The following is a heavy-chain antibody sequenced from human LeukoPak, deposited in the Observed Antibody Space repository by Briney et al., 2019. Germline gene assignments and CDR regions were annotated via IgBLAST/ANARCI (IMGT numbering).Heavy chain of an antibody. Sequence: PGGSLRLSCAASGFTVSSNYMSWVRQAPGKGLEWVSVIYSGGSTYYADSVKGRFTISRDNSKNTLYLQMNSPRAEDTAVYYCARDPPYCSSTSCYAESYWGQGTLVTVSS. CDR3: ARDPPYCSSTSCYAESY. V-gene: IGHV3-66*01. CDR2: IYSGGST. J-gene: IGHJ4*02. CDR1: GFTVSSNY. D-gene: IGHD2-2*01.